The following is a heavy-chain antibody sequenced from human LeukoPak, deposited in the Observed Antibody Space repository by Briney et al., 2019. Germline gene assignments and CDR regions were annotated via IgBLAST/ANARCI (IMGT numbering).Heavy chain of an antibody. CDR1: GFTFSNFA. J-gene: IGHJ6*03. V-gene: IGHV3-23*01. CDR3: AKGGDSYYSYYYMDV. Sequence: GGSLRLPCAASGFTFSNFALTWVRKAPGKGREWISSFCGGGGNTYYADSLKGRFTHSRDNPKNTLCLQMNSLRADDTAIYYCAKGGDSYYSYYYMDVWGKGTTVTVSS. D-gene: IGHD2-21*02. CDR2: FCGGGGNT.